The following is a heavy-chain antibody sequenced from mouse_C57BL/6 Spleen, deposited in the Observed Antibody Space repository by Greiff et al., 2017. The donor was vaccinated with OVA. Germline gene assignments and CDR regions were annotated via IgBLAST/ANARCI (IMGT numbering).Heavy chain of an antibody. J-gene: IGHJ3*01. V-gene: IGHV1-50*01. CDR3: ARLDEYGSSYVWFAY. CDR2: IDPSDSYT. D-gene: IGHD1-1*01. CDR1: GYTFTSYW. Sequence: VQLQQPGAELVKPGASVKLSCKASGYTFTSYWMQWVKQRPGQGLEWIGEIDPSDSYTNYNQKFKGKATLTVDTSSSTAYMQLSSLTSEDSAVYYCARLDEYGSSYVWFAYWGQGTLVTVSA.